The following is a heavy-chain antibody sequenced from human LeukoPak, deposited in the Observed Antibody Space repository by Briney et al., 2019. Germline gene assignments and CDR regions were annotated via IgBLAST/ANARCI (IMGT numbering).Heavy chain of an antibody. CDR1: GGSISSVDYF. J-gene: IGHJ3*02. V-gene: IGHV4-30-4*01. Sequence: PSETLSRTCTVYGGSISSVDYFRRWLRQRPGKGLEWIAYIYYSGSSYDGPAHKNRVMISVDASKNQLSLKQSSVTAADTAVYYCARLGIDYDILSGYIPDAFDIWGQGTMVTVSS. CDR3: ARLGIDYDILSGYIPDAFDI. D-gene: IGHD3-9*01. CDR2: IYYSGSS.